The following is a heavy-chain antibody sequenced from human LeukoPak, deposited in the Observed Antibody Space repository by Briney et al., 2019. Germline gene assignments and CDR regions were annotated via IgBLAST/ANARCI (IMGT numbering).Heavy chain of an antibody. J-gene: IGHJ4*02. D-gene: IGHD3-3*01. Sequence: PSETLSLTCTVSADSISIYYWSWIRQAPGRGLEWIGYIYSIGSTNCNPSLKSRVTMSVDTSKNQFSLKLSSVTAADTAVYYCARVNSRTIDYWGQGTLVTVSS. CDR1: ADSISIYY. V-gene: IGHV4-59*01. CDR2: IYSIGST. CDR3: ARVNSRTIDY.